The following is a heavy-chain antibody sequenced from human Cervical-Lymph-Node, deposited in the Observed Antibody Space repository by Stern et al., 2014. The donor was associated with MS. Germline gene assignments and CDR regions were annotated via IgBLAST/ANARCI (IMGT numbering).Heavy chain of an antibody. CDR2: IWSDGKKK. Sequence: VQLVESGGGVVQPGRSLRLSCTVSGFAFSNYGFHWVRQAPGKGLEWLAVIWSDGKKKYYASSVKGRFTISKDNFRNVLYLQMNTRRVEDTAVYYCAREGRDAYNKIDQGGQGTLVTVSS. J-gene: IGHJ4*02. V-gene: IGHV3-33*01. CDR1: GFAFSNYG. CDR3: AREGRDAYNKIDQ. D-gene: IGHD5-24*01.